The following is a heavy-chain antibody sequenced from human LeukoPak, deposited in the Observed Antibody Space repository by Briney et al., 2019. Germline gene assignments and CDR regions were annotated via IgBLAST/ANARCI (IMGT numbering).Heavy chain of an antibody. CDR2: INPNSGGT. CDR1: GYTFTGYY. Sequence: VASVKVSCKASGYTFTGYYMHWVRQAPGQGLEWMGWINPNSGGTNYAQKFQGRVTMTRDTSISTAYMELSRLRSDDTAVYYCARVPAAILAEYFQHWGQGTLVTVSS. J-gene: IGHJ1*01. V-gene: IGHV1-2*02. D-gene: IGHD2-2*01. CDR3: ARVPAAILAEYFQH.